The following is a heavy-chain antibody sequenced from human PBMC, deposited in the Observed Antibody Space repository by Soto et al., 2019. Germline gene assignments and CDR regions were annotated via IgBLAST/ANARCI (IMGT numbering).Heavy chain of an antibody. Sequence: QGQLVESGGGVVQPGRSLRLSCAASGFIFSSFGMHWVRQAPGKGLEWVAVIWYHGNSMYYAESVKGRFIVSRDNSKNMLYLQMNNLRAEDTAVYYCARYKSGHSDYWGQGTLVTVSS. V-gene: IGHV3-33*01. CDR3: ARYKSGHSDY. CDR1: GFIFSSFG. J-gene: IGHJ4*02. CDR2: IWYHGNSM. D-gene: IGHD5-12*01.